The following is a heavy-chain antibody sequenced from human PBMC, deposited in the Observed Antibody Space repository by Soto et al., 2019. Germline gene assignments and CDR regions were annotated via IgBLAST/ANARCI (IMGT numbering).Heavy chain of an antibody. Sequence: EVQLVESGGGLVQPGGSLRLSCAASGFTFSSYSMNWVRQAPGKGLEWVSYISSSSSTIYYADSVKGRFTISRDNAKNSLYLQMNSLRDEDTAVYYCAREPVETVAGTDYYYGMDVWGQGTTVTVSS. CDR1: GFTFSSYS. J-gene: IGHJ6*02. V-gene: IGHV3-48*02. CDR2: ISSSSSTI. D-gene: IGHD6-19*01. CDR3: AREPVETVAGTDYYYGMDV.